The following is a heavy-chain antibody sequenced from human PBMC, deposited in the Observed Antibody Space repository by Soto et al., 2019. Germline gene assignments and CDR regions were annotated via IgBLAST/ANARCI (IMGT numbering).Heavy chain of an antibody. CDR2: INHSGTI. D-gene: IGHD2-21*02. CDR1: GGSFSGYY. J-gene: IGHJ6*02. Sequence: SETLSLTCAVYGGSFSGYYWTWIRQPPGKGLEWIGEINHSGTINFNPSLKSRLTISLDTSKKHFSLKLSSVTDADTAAYYCARADRTLVTSYSLDVWGQGTTVTVSS. V-gene: IGHV4-34*01. CDR3: ARADRTLVTSYSLDV.